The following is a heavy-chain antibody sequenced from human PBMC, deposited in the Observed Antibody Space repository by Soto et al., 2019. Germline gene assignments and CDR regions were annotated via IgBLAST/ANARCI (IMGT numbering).Heavy chain of an antibody. Sequence: EVQLVESGGGLVQPGGSLRLSCAASGLTFSSHWMHWVRQAPGKGLVWVSRINSDGTSTNYADSVKGRFTISRDNAKNTLYLQMNSLRGEDTAVYHCASPYTATIHNGLNSWGQGTLVTVSS. CDR1: GLTFSSHW. D-gene: IGHD5-12*01. CDR3: ASPYTATIHNGLNS. V-gene: IGHV3-74*01. CDR2: INSDGTST. J-gene: IGHJ4*02.